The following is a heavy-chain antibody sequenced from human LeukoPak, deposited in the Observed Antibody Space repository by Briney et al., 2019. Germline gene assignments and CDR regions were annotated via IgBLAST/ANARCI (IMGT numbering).Heavy chain of an antibody. V-gene: IGHV4-59*12. Sequence: SETLSLTCTVSGASITSYYWSWIRQPPGKGLEWIGYIYYSGSTNYNPSLKSRATISLDTSKNLFSLKLSSVTAADTAVYYCARVDCSSTSCYYYYMDVWGKGTTVTVSS. D-gene: IGHD2-2*01. J-gene: IGHJ6*03. CDR2: IYYSGST. CDR1: GASITSYY. CDR3: ARVDCSSTSCYYYYMDV.